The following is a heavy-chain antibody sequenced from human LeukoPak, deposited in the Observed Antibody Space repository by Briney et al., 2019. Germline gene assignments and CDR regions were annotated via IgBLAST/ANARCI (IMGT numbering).Heavy chain of an antibody. D-gene: IGHD3-22*01. CDR2: ISRSGSTR. CDR3: ARTAYYYDSSGYDDAFDI. J-gene: IGHJ3*02. Sequence: GGSLRLSCAASGFTFSDYYMSWIRQAPGKGLEWVSHISRSGSTRYYADSLKGRFTISRDNAKNSLYLQMNSLRAEDTAVYYCARTAYYYDSSGYDDAFDIWGQGTMDTVSS. V-gene: IGHV3-11*01. CDR1: GFTFSDYY.